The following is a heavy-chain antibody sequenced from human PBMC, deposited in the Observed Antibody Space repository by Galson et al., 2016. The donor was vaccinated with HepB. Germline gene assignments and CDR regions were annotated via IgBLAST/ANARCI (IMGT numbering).Heavy chain of an antibody. D-gene: IGHD3-10*01. V-gene: IGHV4-4*02. CDR1: GGSISSTKW. CDR3: ARDMVREGYYYNGMDV. J-gene: IGHJ6*02. Sequence: SETLSLTCTVSGGSISSTKWWSWVRQPPGKGLEWIGEIYPGGSANYNPSLMGRVTISLDKSKNQFSLRLSSVTAADTAVYYCARDMVREGYYYNGMDVWGQGTTVTVSS. CDR2: IYPGGSA.